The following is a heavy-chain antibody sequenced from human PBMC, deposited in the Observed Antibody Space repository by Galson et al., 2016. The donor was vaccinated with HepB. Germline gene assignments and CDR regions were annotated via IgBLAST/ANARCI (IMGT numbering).Heavy chain of an antibody. Sequence: SLRLSCAASGFTFSSYGIHWVRQAPGKGLEWVAVMWCDGSNEYYADSVKGRFTISRDNSKNTLYLQMNSLRAEDTAVYYCAREFIVGAITSYGMDVWGQGTTVTVSS. J-gene: IGHJ6*02. D-gene: IGHD1-26*01. CDR2: MWCDGSNE. CDR1: GFTFSSYG. CDR3: AREFIVGAITSYGMDV. V-gene: IGHV3-33*01.